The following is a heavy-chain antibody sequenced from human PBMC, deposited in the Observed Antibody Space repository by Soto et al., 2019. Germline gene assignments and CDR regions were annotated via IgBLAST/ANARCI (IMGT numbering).Heavy chain of an antibody. D-gene: IGHD2-21*01. CDR2: ISYDGTNK. J-gene: IGHJ6*02. V-gene: IGHV3-30*18. CDR3: VKDRRTEAYGMEV. CDR1: EFAFSSHG. Sequence: QVQLVESGGGVVQPGRSLRLSCAASEFAFSSHGLHWVRQAPSRGLEWVAVISYDGTNKQYGDSVKGRFTISRDNSQNTLYLQMNSLRAEDTAVYYCVKDRRTEAYGMEVWGQGTTVTVSS.